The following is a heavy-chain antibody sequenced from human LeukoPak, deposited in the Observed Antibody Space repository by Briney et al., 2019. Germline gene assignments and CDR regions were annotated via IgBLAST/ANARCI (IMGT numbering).Heavy chain of an antibody. Sequence: GGSLRLSCAASGFTFSSYSTNWVRQAPGKGLEWVSSISSSSSYIYYADSVKGRFTISRDNAKNSLYLQMNSLRAEDTAVYYCARVLTYSSSWYIFDYWGQGTLVTVSS. V-gene: IGHV3-21*01. CDR1: GFTFSSYS. CDR2: ISSSSSYI. D-gene: IGHD6-13*01. CDR3: ARVLTYSSSWYIFDY. J-gene: IGHJ4*02.